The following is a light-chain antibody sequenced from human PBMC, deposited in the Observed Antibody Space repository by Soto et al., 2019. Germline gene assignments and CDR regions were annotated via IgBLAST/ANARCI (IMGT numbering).Light chain of an antibody. CDR2: EGN. CDR3: CSSAPSRTVV. J-gene: IGLJ1*01. V-gene: IGLV2-23*01. CDR1: SSAVGSYRL. Sequence: QSVLTQPACVSVSPGQSITGSCTGSSSAVGSYRLVSWYQCHPGKVPKLIIYEGNKRPSGVSNRFSGSEPGNTASLTISGLQAEDEADYYCCSSAPSRTVVFGTGTKVTVL.